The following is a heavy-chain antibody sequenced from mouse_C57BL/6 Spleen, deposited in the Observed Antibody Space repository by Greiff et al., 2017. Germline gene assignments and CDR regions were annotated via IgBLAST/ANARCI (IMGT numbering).Heavy chain of an antibody. D-gene: IGHD1-1*01. J-gene: IGHJ3*01. Sequence: VQLQQSGPGLVAPSQSLSITCTVSGFSFTSYAISWVRQPPGKGLEWLGVIWTGGGTNYNSALKSRLSISKDNSKSQVFLKMNSLQTDDTARYYCASITTVVAREVWFAYWGQGTLVTVSA. CDR1: GFSFTSYA. CDR3: ASITTVVAREVWFAY. V-gene: IGHV2-9-1*01. CDR2: IWTGGGT.